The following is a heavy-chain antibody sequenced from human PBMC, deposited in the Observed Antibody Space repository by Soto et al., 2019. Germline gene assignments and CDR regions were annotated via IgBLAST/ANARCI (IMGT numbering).Heavy chain of an antibody. Sequence: PSETLSLTGTVSGGSISSSYWSWIRQPPGKGLEWLAYIYDDGSANYNPSLKSRATISLDMSKNQFSLKLTSVTAADTAVYYCARDKYCSGGSCRKNWFDPFGQGTLVTFSS. CDR3: ARDKYCSGGSCRKNWFDP. CDR1: GGSISSSY. J-gene: IGHJ5*02. D-gene: IGHD2-15*01. V-gene: IGHV4-59*01. CDR2: IYDDGSA.